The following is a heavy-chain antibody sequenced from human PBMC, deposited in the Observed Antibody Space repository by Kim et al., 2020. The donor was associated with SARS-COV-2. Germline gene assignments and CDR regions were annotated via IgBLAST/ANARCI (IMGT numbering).Heavy chain of an antibody. CDR1: GFTVSTNY. CDR2: IYSSGST. J-gene: IGHJ3*01. V-gene: IGHV3-66*01. CDR3: ARWSVGATGIAACDV. D-gene: IGHD1-26*01. Sequence: GGSLRLSCVVSGFTVSTNYFSWVRQAPGEGLEWVSLIYSSGSTYYADSVKAGFTISRHTSKNTLYLQMNSLRVEDTAVYYCARWSVGATGIAACDVWGQG.